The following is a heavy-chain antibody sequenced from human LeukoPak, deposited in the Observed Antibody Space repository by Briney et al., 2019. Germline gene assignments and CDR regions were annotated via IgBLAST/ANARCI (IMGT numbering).Heavy chain of an antibody. V-gene: IGHV1-2*02. CDR1: GYTFTGYY. CDR3: ARGDGDYVAFDI. J-gene: IGHJ3*02. Sequence: ASVKVSCKASGYTFTGYYMHWVRQAPGQGLEWMGWINPNSGGANYAQKFQGRVTMTRDTSISTAYMELSRLRSDDTAVYYCARGDGDYVAFDIWGQGTMVTVSS. CDR2: INPNSGGA. D-gene: IGHD4-17*01.